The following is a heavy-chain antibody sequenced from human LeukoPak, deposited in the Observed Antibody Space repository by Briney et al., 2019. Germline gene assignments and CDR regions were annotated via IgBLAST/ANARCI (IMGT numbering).Heavy chain of an antibody. CDR3: ARDLYYYDSSPGY. J-gene: IGHJ4*02. V-gene: IGHV3-30*07. Sequence: GGSLRLSCAASGFTFSSYAMHWVRQAPGKGLEWVAVISYDGSNKYYADSAKGRFTISRDNSKNTLYLQMNSLRAEDTAVYYCARDLYYYDSSPGYWGQGTLVTVSS. D-gene: IGHD3-22*01. CDR2: ISYDGSNK. CDR1: GFTFSSYA.